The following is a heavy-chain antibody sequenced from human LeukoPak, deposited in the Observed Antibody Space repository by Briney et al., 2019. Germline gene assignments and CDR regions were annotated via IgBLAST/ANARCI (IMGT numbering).Heavy chain of an antibody. CDR1: GFTFSSYS. V-gene: IGHV3-48*02. D-gene: IGHD5-18*01. CDR3: ARDQERYSYGHGFDY. Sequence: PGGSLRLSCAASGFTFSSYSMNWVRQAPGKGLEWVSYISSSSSTIYYADSVKGRFTISRDNAKNSLYLQMNSLRDEDTAVYYCARDQERYSYGHGFDYWGQGTLVTVSS. J-gene: IGHJ4*02. CDR2: ISSSSSTI.